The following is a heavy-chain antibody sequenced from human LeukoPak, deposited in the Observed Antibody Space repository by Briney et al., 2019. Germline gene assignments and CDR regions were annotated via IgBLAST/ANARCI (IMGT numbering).Heavy chain of an antibody. V-gene: IGHV3-23*01. D-gene: IGHD2-2*01. CDR3: ANGYSEGRYCSSSSCALWN. Sequence: GGSLRLSCAAPGFTFSSYAMSWVRQAPGKGLEWVSAISGSGGSTYYADSVKGRFTISRDNSKNTLYLQMNSLRAEDTAVYYCANGYSEGRYCSSSSCALWNWGQGTLVTVSS. J-gene: IGHJ4*02. CDR2: ISGSGGST. CDR1: GFTFSSYA.